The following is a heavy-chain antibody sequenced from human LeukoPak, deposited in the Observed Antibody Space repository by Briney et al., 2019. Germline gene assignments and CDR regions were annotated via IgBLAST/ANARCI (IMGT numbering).Heavy chain of an antibody. D-gene: IGHD6-13*01. CDR1: GGAFSSYA. CDR3: ARDIGSSWCSGSFDY. CDR2: IIPIFGTA. V-gene: IGHV1-69*13. J-gene: IGHJ4*02. Sequence: SVKVSCKASGGAFSSYAISWVRQAPGQGLEWMGGIIPIFGTANYAQKFQGRVTITADESTSTAYMELSSLRSEDTAVYYCARDIGSSWCSGSFDYWGQGTLVTVSS.